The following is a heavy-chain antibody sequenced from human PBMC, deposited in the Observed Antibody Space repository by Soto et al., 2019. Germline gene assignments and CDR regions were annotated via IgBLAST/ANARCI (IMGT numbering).Heavy chain of an antibody. CDR1: GGSFSGYY. D-gene: IGHD3-10*01. V-gene: IGHV4-34*01. CDR2: INHSGST. Sequence: PSETLSLTCAVYGGSFSGYYWSWIRQPPGKGLEWIGEINHSGSTNYNPSLKSRVTISVDTSKNQFSLKLSSVTAADTAVYYCARVSARVRGVISFDYWGQGTLVTVYS. J-gene: IGHJ4*02. CDR3: ARVSARVRGVISFDY.